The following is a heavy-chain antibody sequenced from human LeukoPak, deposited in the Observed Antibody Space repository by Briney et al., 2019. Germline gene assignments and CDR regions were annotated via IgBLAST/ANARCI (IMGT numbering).Heavy chain of an antibody. V-gene: IGHV4-61*02. Sequence: SETLSLTCTVSGGSISSGSYYWSWIRQPAGKGLEWIGRIYTSGSTNYNPSLKSRVTISVDTSKNQFSLKLSSVTAADTAVYYCARDGWRMYSGSYYNWFDPWGQGTLVTVSS. CDR3: ARDGWRMYSGSYYNWFDP. CDR2: IYTSGST. J-gene: IGHJ5*02. CDR1: GGSISSGSYY. D-gene: IGHD1-26*01.